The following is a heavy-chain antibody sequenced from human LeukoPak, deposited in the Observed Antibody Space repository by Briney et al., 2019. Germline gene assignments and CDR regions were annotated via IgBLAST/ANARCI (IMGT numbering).Heavy chain of an antibody. CDR2: ISYDGSNK. Sequence: HPGGSLRLSCAASGFTFSSYAMHWVRQAPGKGLEWVAVISYDGSNKYYADSVKGRFTTSRDNSKNTLYLQMNSLRAEDTAVYYCARVAHILMAGYYFDYWGRGTLVTVSS. J-gene: IGHJ4*02. CDR1: GFTFSSYA. CDR3: ARVAHILMAGYYFDY. V-gene: IGHV3-30*01. D-gene: IGHD5-24*01.